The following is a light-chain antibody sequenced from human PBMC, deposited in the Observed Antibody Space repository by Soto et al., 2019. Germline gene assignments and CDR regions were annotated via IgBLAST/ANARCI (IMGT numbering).Light chain of an antibody. CDR2: KAS. CDR3: QQYNSYPWT. Sequence: IQMTQSPSTLSASVGDRVTFTCRASQTISTWLAWYQQKPGEAPKLLIYKASTLEVGVPSRFSASGSGIEFTLTINTLQPADFATYYCQQYNSYPWTFGQGTKV. J-gene: IGKJ1*01. CDR1: QTISTW. V-gene: IGKV1-5*03.